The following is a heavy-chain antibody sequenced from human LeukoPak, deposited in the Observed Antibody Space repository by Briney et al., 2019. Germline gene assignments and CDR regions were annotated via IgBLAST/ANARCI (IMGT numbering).Heavy chain of an antibody. CDR2: IIPILGIA. V-gene: IGHV1-69*10. CDR3: ARPSYGYYHYYGMDV. D-gene: IGHD5-18*01. Sequence: VXVSCKXXXGTFXSXAISWVRQAPGQGLEWMGRIIPILGIANYAQKFQGRVTITADKSTSTAYMELSSLRSEDTAVYYCARPSYGYYHYYGMDVWGQGTTVTVSS. CDR1: XGTFXSXA. J-gene: IGHJ6*02.